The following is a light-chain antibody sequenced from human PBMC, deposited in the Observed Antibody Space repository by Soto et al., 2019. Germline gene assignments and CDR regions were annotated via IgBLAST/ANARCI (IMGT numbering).Light chain of an antibody. CDR1: TSDVGGYHY. J-gene: IGLJ3*02. Sequence: QSVLTQPASVSGSPGQSITISCTGTTSDVGGYHYVSWYQQHPGKAPKLLIYEVINRPSGVSDRFSGSKSGNTASLTISRLQAEDEADYYCNSYTTSSTWVFGGGTQLTVL. V-gene: IGLV2-14*01. CDR3: NSYTTSSTWV. CDR2: EVI.